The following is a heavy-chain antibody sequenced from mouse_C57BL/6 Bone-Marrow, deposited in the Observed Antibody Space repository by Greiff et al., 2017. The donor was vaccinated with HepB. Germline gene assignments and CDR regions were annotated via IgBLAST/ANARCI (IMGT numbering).Heavy chain of an antibody. Sequence: EVQLQQSGPVLVKPGASVKMSCKASGYTFTDYYMNWVKQSHGKSLEWIGVINPYNGGTSYNQKFKGKATLTVDKSSSTAYMELNSLTSEDSAVYYCARPIYYYSGFAYWGQGTLVTVSA. CDR3: ARPIYYYSGFAY. V-gene: IGHV1-19*01. CDR1: GYTFTDYY. CDR2: INPYNGGT. J-gene: IGHJ3*01. D-gene: IGHD1-1*01.